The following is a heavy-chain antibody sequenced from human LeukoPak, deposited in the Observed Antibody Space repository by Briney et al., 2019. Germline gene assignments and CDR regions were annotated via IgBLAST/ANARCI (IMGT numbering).Heavy chain of an antibody. Sequence: ASVKVSCKASGYTFTSYAMHWVRQAPGQRLEWMGWINAGNGNTKYSQKFQGRVTITRDTSTSTVYMELSSLRSEDTAVYYCARARSSWVGWFDPWGQGTLVTVSS. J-gene: IGHJ5*02. CDR1: GYTFTSYA. V-gene: IGHV1-3*01. D-gene: IGHD6-13*01. CDR3: ARARSSWVGWFDP. CDR2: INAGNGNT.